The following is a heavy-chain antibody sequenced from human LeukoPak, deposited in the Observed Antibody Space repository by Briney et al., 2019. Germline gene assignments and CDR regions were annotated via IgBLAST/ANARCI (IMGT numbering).Heavy chain of an antibody. CDR3: ARSSGYSSAPEDY. CDR1: GYTFTGYY. Sequence: RASVKVSCKASGYTFTGYYMHWVRQAPGQGLEWMGWINPNSGGTNYAQKFQGRVTMTRDTSISTAYMELSRLRSDDTAVYYCARSSGYSSAPEDYWGQGTLVTVSS. D-gene: IGHD5-18*01. CDR2: INPNSGGT. J-gene: IGHJ4*02. V-gene: IGHV1-2*02.